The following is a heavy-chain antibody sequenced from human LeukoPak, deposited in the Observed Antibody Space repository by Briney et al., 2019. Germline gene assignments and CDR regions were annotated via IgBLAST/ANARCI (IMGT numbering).Heavy chain of an antibody. J-gene: IGHJ6*03. CDR1: GFTFSSYS. D-gene: IGHD6-13*01. Sequence: GGSLRLSCAASGFTFSSYSMNWVRQAPGKGLEWVSYISSSSSTIYYADSVKGRFTISRDNAKNSLYLQMNSLRAEDTAVYYCARDFADGSSWYPTNYYYYYMDVWGKGTTVTVSS. CDR3: ARDFADGSSWYPTNYYYYYMDV. CDR2: ISSSSSTI. V-gene: IGHV3-48*01.